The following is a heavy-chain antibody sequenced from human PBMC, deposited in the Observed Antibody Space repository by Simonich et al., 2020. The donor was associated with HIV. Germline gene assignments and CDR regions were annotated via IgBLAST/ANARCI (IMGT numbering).Heavy chain of an antibody. J-gene: IGHJ4*02. CDR2: VYYGGST. V-gene: IGHV4-39*01. CDR3: ARHSQYNYGYSGFDS. CDR1: GGSFSGYY. D-gene: IGHD5-18*01. Sequence: QLQLQESGPGLVKPSETLSLTCAVYGGSFSGYYWSWIRQPPGKGLEWIGSVYYGGSTHYNPSLKSRVTISVDTSKNQFSLKLSSVTAADTALYYCARHSQYNYGYSGFDSWGQGTRVTVSS.